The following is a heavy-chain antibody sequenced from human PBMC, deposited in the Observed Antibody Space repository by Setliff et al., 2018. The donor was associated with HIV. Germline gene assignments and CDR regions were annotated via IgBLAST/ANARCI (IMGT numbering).Heavy chain of an antibody. V-gene: IGHV3-30*04. CDR2: ISYDGSNE. CDR3: ARDRVNEGVPFDI. Sequence: GGSLRLSCAASGFTFSSYAINWVRQAPGEGLEWVTLISYDGSNEYYADSVKGRFTISRDNSRNTLYLQMNSLRPEDTAVYYCARDRVNEGVPFDIWGRGTMVTVSS. J-gene: IGHJ3*02. D-gene: IGHD3-3*01. CDR1: GFTFSSYA.